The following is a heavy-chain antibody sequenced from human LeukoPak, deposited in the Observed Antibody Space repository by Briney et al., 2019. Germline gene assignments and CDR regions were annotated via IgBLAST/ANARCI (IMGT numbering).Heavy chain of an antibody. D-gene: IGHD2-2*01. J-gene: IGHJ4*02. CDR3: ARVGGVVPAAVSDY. V-gene: IGHV3-74*01. CDR1: GFTFSSYW. CDR2: INSDGSST. Sequence: GGSLRLSCAASGFTFSSYWMHWVRQAPGKGLVWVSRINSDGSSTSYADSVKGRFTISRDNAKNTLYLQMNSLRDEDTAVYYCARVGGVVPAAVSDYWGQGTLVTVSS.